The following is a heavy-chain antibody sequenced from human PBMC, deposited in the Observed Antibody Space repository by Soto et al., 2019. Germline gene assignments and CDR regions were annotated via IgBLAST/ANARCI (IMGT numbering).Heavy chain of an antibody. CDR3: ARWDSSSSRDDYYGMDV. J-gene: IGHJ6*02. CDR1: GGTFSSYA. V-gene: IGHV1-69*01. D-gene: IGHD6-6*01. CDR2: IIPIFGTA. Sequence: QVQLVQSGAEVKKPGSSVKVSCKASGGTFSSYAISWVRQAPGQGLEWMGGIIPIFGTANYAQKFQGRVTITADESTSTASMELSSLSAEETAVYYFARWDSSSSRDDYYGMDVWGQGTTVTVSS.